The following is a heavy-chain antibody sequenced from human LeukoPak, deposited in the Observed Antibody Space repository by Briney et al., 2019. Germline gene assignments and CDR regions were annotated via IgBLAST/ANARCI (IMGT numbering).Heavy chain of an antibody. CDR3: ARERCSGGSCYSDY. V-gene: IGHV3-20*01. Sequence: GGSLRLSCAASGFTFDDYGLSWVRQAPGKGLEWVSGINWNGGSTGYADSVKGRFTISRDNAKNSLYLQMNSLRAEDTALYHCARERCSGGSCYSDYWGQGTLVTVSS. CDR1: GFTFDDYG. D-gene: IGHD2-15*01. CDR2: INWNGGST. J-gene: IGHJ4*02.